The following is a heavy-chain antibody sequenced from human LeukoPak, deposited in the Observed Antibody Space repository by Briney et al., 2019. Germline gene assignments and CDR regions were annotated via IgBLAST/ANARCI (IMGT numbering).Heavy chain of an antibody. CDR3: ARTPPGGNAFDI. CDR1: GYTFTGYY. D-gene: IGHD1-14*01. J-gene: IGHJ3*02. V-gene: IGHV1-2*02. CDR2: INPNSGGT. Sequence: ASVKVSCKASGYTFTGYYMHWVRQAPGQGLEWMGWINPNSGGTNYAQKFQGRVTMTRDTSISTAYMELSRLRSDDTAVYYCARTPPGGNAFDIWGQGTMVTVSS.